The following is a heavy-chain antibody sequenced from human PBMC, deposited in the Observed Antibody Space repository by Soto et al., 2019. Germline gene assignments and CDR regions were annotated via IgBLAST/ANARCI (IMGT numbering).Heavy chain of an antibody. V-gene: IGHV2-5*01. D-gene: IGHD2-21*02. CDR2: FYWNENN. CDR1: AFSLTTSGVG. Sequence: QITLEESGPTLAKPTQTLTLTCTFSAFSLTTSGVGVGWIRQPPGKALEWLELFYWNENNRFSPSLKTRITITKDTSKNQVVLTRTNMDPVDTATYYCAHITLVTIIDSWGQGTLVTVSS. J-gene: IGHJ4*02. CDR3: AHITLVTIIDS.